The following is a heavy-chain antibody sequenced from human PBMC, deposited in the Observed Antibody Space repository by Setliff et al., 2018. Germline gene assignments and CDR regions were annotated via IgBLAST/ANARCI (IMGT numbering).Heavy chain of an antibody. CDR3: SRGRRGSTWTSDS. CDR1: GFTFSSYA. CDR2: LSSDGSRA. D-gene: IGHD2-2*01. J-gene: IGHJ4*02. V-gene: IGHV3-64*02. Sequence: GGSLRLSCAASGFTFSSYAMYWVRQAPGMGLEFVSALSSDGSRAYYADSVKDRFFISGDNSKNTLFLQMGSLRGEDKAVYYCSRGRRGSTWTSDSWGQGTLVTVSS.